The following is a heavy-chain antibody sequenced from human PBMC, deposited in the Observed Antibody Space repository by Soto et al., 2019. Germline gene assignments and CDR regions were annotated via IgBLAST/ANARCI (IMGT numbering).Heavy chain of an antibody. CDR3: AGMPYPSGLRFDP. CDR1: GDSYSISTYS. J-gene: IGHJ5*02. V-gene: IGHV4-30-2*01. Sequence: SETLSLTCNMSGDSYSISTYSWSWIRQPPGKALQWIGFIYQSGVTSYNPSLASRVSISLDRSNNQCSLKLKSVTAADTAVYFCAGMPYPSGLRFDPWGPGTLVTVSS. D-gene: IGHD6-19*01. CDR2: IYQSGVT.